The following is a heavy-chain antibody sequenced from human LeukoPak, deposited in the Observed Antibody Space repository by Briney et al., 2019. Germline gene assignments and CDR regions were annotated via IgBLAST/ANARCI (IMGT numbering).Heavy chain of an antibody. V-gene: IGHV1-46*01. CDR1: GYTFTSYY. J-gene: IGHJ4*02. D-gene: IGHD6-19*01. Sequence: ASVKVSCKASGYTFTSYYMHWMRQAPGQGLEWMGIINPSGGSTSYAQKFQGRVTMTRDTSTSTVYMELNSLTSEDTAVYYCARAVADTEGCGYWGQGAQVTVSS. CDR3: ARAVADTEGCGY. CDR2: INPSGGST.